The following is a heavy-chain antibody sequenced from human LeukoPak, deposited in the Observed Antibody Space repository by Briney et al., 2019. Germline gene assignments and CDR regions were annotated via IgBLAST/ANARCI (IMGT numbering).Heavy chain of an antibody. V-gene: IGHV4-61*02. J-gene: IGHJ5*02. CDR3: ARSLVTAIFWFDP. CDR1: GGSISSSSYY. D-gene: IGHD2-21*02. CDR2: IYTSGST. Sequence: PSETLSLTCTVSGGSISSSSYYWSWIRQPAGKGLEWIGRIYTSGSTNYNPSLKSRVTISVDTSKNQFSLKLSSVTAADTAVYYCARSLVTAIFWFDPWGQGTLVTVSS.